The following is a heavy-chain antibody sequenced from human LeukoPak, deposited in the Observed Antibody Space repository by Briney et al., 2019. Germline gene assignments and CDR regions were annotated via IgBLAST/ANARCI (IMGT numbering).Heavy chain of an antibody. CDR3: ARVPYYDVLTGYYTGGLPDY. Sequence: SETLSLTCAVYGESFSGYYWSWIRQPPRKGLEWIGEINHSGSTNYNPSLKSRLTISVDTSKNQFSLKLTSVTAADTAVYYCARVPYYDVLTGYYTGGLPDYWGQGTLVTVSS. CDR2: INHSGST. V-gene: IGHV4-34*01. D-gene: IGHD3-9*01. J-gene: IGHJ4*02. CDR1: GESFSGYY.